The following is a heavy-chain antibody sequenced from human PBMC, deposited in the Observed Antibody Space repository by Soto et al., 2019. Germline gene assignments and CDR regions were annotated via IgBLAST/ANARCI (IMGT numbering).Heavy chain of an antibody. J-gene: IGHJ1*01. Sequence: SEALSLTCTVSGGSISSYYWSWIRQPPGKGLEWIGYIYYSGSTNYNPSLKSRVTISVDTSKNQFSLKLSSVTAADMAVYYCARAPGSSSWPEYFQHWGQGTLVTVSS. CDR1: GGSISSYY. D-gene: IGHD6-13*01. CDR2: IYYSGST. CDR3: ARAPGSSSWPEYFQH. V-gene: IGHV4-59*01.